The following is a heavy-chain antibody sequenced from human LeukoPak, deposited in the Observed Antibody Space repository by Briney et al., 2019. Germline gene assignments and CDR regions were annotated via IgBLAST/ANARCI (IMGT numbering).Heavy chain of an antibody. CDR1: GYTFTGYH. V-gene: IGHV1-2*02. Sequence: ASVKVSCKASGYTFTGYHIYWMRQAPGQGLEWMGWTNPKSGDTNYAQKFQDRVTLTRDTSISIAYMELTNLRSDDTAVYYCARPNGDYYNWFDPWGQGTLVTVSS. CDR3: ARPNGDYYNWFDP. J-gene: IGHJ5*02. D-gene: IGHD4-17*01. CDR2: TNPKSGDT.